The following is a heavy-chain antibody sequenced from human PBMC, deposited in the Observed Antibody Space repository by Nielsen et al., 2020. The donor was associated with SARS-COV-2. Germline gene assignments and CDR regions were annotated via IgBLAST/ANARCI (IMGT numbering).Heavy chain of an antibody. D-gene: IGHD1-26*01. CDR2: INPNSGGT. CDR3: ARGTGEDY. V-gene: IGHV1-2*04. CDR1: GYTFTGYY. J-gene: IGHJ4*02. Sequence: SVKVSCKASGYTFTGYYMHWVRQAPGQGLEWMGWINPNSGGTNYAQKFQGWVTMTTDASTNTAYMELRSLKSDDTAVYYCARGTGEDYWGQGTLVTVSS.